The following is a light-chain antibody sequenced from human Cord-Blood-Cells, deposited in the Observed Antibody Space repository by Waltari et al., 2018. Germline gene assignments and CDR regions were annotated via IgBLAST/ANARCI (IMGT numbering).Light chain of an antibody. Sequence: DIVMTQSPDSLAVSLGERAPINCKSSQSVLYSSNNKNYLAWYQQKPGQPPKLLIYWASTRESGVPDRFSGSGSGTDFTLTISSLQAEDVAVYYCQQYYSLLTFGPGTKVDIK. V-gene: IGKV4-1*01. CDR2: WAS. CDR1: QSVLYSSNNKNY. J-gene: IGKJ3*01. CDR3: QQYYSLLT.